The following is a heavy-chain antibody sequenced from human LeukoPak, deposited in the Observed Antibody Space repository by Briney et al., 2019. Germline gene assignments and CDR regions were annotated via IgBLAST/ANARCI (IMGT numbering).Heavy chain of an antibody. V-gene: IGHV1-18*01. D-gene: IGHD3-10*01. CDR3: ARIPMVRGVMGGYYYMDV. CDR1: GYTFTSYG. CDR2: ISAYNGNT. Sequence: ASVKVSCKASGYTFTSYGISWVRQAPGQGLEWMGWISAYNGNTNYAQKLQGRVTMTTDTSTSTAYMELRSLRSDDTAVYYCARIPMVRGVMGGYYYMDVWGKGTTVTVSS. J-gene: IGHJ6*03.